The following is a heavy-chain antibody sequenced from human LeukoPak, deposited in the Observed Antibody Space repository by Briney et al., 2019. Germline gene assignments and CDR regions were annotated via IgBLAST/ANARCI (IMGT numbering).Heavy chain of an antibody. CDR1: GGSIGSYY. Sequence: SETLSLTCTVSGGSIGSYYWSWIRQPPGKGLEWIGYIYYSGSTYYNPSLKSRVTISVDTSKNQFSLKLSSVTAADTAVYYCARSPYSSSWPFDYWGQGTLVTVSS. CDR2: IYYSGST. V-gene: IGHV4-59*06. D-gene: IGHD6-13*01. J-gene: IGHJ4*02. CDR3: ARSPYSSSWPFDY.